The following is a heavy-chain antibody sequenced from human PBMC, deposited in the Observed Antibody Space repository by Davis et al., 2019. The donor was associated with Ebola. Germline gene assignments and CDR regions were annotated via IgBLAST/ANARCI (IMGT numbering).Heavy chain of an antibody. V-gene: IGHV4-39*01. CDR1: GGSISSYY. CDR2: IYYSGST. D-gene: IGHD6-19*01. Sequence: PGGSLRLSCTVSGGSISSYYWSWIRQPPGKGLEWIGSIYYSGSTYYNPSLKSRVTISVDTSKNQFSLKLSSVTAADTAVYYCARPIAVAGSWFDPWGQGTLVTVSS. CDR3: ARPIAVAGSWFDP. J-gene: IGHJ5*02.